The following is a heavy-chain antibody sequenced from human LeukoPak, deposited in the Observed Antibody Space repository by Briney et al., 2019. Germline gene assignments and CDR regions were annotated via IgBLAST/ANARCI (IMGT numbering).Heavy chain of an antibody. CDR2: IQYDGSNQ. CDR3: ARDLGGSYGDYSFDY. D-gene: IGHD4-17*01. J-gene: IGHJ4*02. Sequence: GGSLRLSCAASRFTFSSYGMHWVRQAPGKGLEWVAYIQYDGSNQQYADSVKGRFSISRDSSKNILYLQMNSLRAEDTAVYYCARDLGGSYGDYSFDYWGQGTLVTVSS. CDR1: RFTFSSYG. V-gene: IGHV3-30*02.